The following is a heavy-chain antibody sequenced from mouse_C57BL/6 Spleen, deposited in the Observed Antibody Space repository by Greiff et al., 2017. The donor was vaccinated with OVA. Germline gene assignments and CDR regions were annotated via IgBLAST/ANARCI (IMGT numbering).Heavy chain of an antibody. J-gene: IGHJ1*03. CDR1: GYTFTSYW. CDR3: ARYSYDYDGYFDV. CDR2: IYPGSGST. V-gene: IGHV1-55*01. D-gene: IGHD2-4*01. Sequence: VQLQQSGAELVKPGASVKMSCKASGYTFTSYWITWVKQRPGQGLEWIGDIYPGSGSTNYNEKFKSKATLTVDTSSSTAYMQLSSLTSEDSAVYYCARYSYDYDGYFDVWGTGTTVTVSS.